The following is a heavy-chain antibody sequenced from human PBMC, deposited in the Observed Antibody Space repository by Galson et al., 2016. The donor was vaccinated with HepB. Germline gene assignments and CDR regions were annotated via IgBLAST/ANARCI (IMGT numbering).Heavy chain of an antibody. CDR1: GFSVSTNY. D-gene: IGHD5-24*01. V-gene: IGHV3-66*01. Sequence: SLRLSCAASGFSVSTNYMNWVRQAPGKGLEWVSVIYSAGSTYYADSVKGRFTISRDNSKNMLFLQMNSLRAEDPAVYSCARDGARWLQCSYYYAVDVWGQGTTVIVSS. J-gene: IGHJ6*02. CDR2: IYSAGST. CDR3: ARDGARWLQCSYYYAVDV.